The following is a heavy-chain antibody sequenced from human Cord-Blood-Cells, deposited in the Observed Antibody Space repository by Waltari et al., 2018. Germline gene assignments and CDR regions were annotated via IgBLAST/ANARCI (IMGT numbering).Heavy chain of an antibody. CDR1: GYSFTSYW. CDR2: IYPGDSDT. Sequence: EVQLVQSGAEVKKPGESLKISCKGSGYSFTSYWIGWVRQMPGKGLEWMGIIYPGDSDTRYSPSFQGQVTSSADKSISTAYLQWSSLKASDTAMYYCARHPILTGTTYYAFDIWGQGTMVTVSS. J-gene: IGHJ3*02. CDR3: ARHPILTGTTYYAFDI. V-gene: IGHV5-51*01. D-gene: IGHD1-20*01.